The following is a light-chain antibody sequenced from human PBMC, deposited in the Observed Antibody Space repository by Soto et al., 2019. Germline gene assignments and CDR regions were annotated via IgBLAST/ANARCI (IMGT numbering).Light chain of an antibody. CDR3: QQYVNWPPKYT. Sequence: EIVMTQSPATLSVSPGERATLSCRASQSVSSNLAWYQQIPGQAPRLLIYGASTRATGVPARFSGSGAGTDFTLTISSLQSEDFAVCYRQQYVNWPPKYTFGQGTKLEIK. J-gene: IGKJ2*01. CDR1: QSVSSN. CDR2: GAS. V-gene: IGKV3-15*01.